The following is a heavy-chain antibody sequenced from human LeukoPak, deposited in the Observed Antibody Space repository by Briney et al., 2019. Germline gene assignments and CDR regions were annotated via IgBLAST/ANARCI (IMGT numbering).Heavy chain of an antibody. CDR3: TRPYSSGWYGTFSI. V-gene: IGHV4-59*01. CDR2: VFHSGST. Sequence: PSETLSLTCTVSGGSITSYYWSWIRQPPGKELEWIGHVFHSGSTNYNPSLKSRVTISVDTSKNQFSLKLSSVTAADTAVYYCTRPYSSGWYGTFSIWGQGTMVTVSS. J-gene: IGHJ3*02. CDR1: GGSITSYY. D-gene: IGHD6-19*01.